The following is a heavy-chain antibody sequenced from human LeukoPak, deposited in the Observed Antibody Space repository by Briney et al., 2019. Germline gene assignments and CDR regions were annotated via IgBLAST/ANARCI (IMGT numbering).Heavy chain of an antibody. J-gene: IGHJ4*02. V-gene: IGHV4-39*01. CDR1: GGSISSSSYY. Sequence: SETLSLTCTVSGGSISSSSYYWGWIRQPSGKGLEWIGSIYYSGSTYYNPSLKSRVTISVDTSKNQFSLKLSSVTAADTAVYYCTSYYYDSSGYQIAFDYWGQGTLVTVSS. D-gene: IGHD3-22*01. CDR3: TSYYYDSSGYQIAFDY. CDR2: IYYSGST.